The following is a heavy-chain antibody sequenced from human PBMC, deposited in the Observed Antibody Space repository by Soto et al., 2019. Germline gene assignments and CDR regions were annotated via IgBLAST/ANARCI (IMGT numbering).Heavy chain of an antibody. CDR3: ARDRGYDFWSGYLPYYYYYGMDV. Sequence: SLRLSCAASGFTFSSYSMNWVRQAPGKGLEWVSYISSSSSTIYYADSVKGRFTISRDNAKNSLYLQMNSLRDEDTAVYYCARDRGYDFWSGYLPYYYYYGMDVWGQGTTVTVSS. CDR1: GFTFSSYS. J-gene: IGHJ6*02. CDR2: ISSSSSTI. D-gene: IGHD3-3*01. V-gene: IGHV3-48*02.